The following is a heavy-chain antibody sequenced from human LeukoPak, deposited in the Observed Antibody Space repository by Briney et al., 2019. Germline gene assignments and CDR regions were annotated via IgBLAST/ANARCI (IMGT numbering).Heavy chain of an antibody. J-gene: IGHJ4*02. CDR2: IRYDGSNK. Sequence: GGSLRLSCAASGFTFSSYGMHWVRQAPGKGLEWVAFIRYDGSNKYYADSVKGRFTISRDNSKNTLYLQMNSLRAEDTAVYYCAKVSDTARAMEGFDYWGQGTLVTVSS. CDR3: AKVSDTARAMEGFDY. CDR1: GFTFSSYG. V-gene: IGHV3-30*02. D-gene: IGHD5-18*01.